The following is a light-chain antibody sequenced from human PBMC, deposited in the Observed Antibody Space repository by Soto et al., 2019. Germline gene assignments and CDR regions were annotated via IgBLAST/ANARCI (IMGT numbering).Light chain of an antibody. CDR2: DVN. Sequence: QSALTQPRSVSGSPGQSVTISCTGTSNDVGRFDYVSWYQQHPGKAPKVIIYDVNERPSGVPNRFPGSKSGNTASLTISGLQADDEADYYCCSYAGSSTPYVFGTGTKVTVL. V-gene: IGLV2-11*01. CDR1: SNDVGRFDY. CDR3: CSYAGSSTPYV. J-gene: IGLJ1*01.